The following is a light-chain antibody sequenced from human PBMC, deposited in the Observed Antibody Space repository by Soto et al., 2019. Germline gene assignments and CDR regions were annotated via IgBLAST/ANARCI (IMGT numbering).Light chain of an antibody. CDR3: YSSEGSSTVPYV. V-gene: IGLV2-23*02. CDR2: EVS. CDR1: SSDVGSYNL. J-gene: IGLJ1*01. Sequence: QSVLTQPASVSGSPGQSITISCTGTSSDVGSYNLVSWYQQHPGKAPKLMIYEVSKRPSGVSNRFSGSKSGNTASLTISGLQAEYVSFYYSYSSEGSSTVPYVFVTGTNVPV.